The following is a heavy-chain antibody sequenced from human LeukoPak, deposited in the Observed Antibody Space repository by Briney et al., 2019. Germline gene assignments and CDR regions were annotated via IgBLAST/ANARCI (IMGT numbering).Heavy chain of an antibody. J-gene: IGHJ6*03. Sequence: PSETLSLTCTVSGGSISSGDYYWSWIRQPPGKGLEWIGYIYYSWSTYYNPSLKSRVTISVDTSKNQFSLKLSSVTAADTAVYYCARGGGKSGLILYYYYMDVWGKGTTVTVSS. CDR1: GGSISSGDYY. CDR2: IYYSWST. D-gene: IGHD2-8*01. CDR3: ARGGGKSGLILYYYYMDV. V-gene: IGHV4-30-4*08.